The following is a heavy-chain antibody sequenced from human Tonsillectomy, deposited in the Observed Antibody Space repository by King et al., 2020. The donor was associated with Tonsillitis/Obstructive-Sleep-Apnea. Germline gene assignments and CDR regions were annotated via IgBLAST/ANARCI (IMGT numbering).Heavy chain of an antibody. CDR2: IDPNSGAT. CDR1: GYIFTGYY. V-gene: IGHV1-2*06. Sequence: VQLVESGAEVRKPGASVKVSCKPSGYIFTGYYMHWVRQAPGQGLEWGGRIDPNSGATNYAQKFQGRVTMTRDTSISTASMELGGLRSDDTAVDYCARDPIGDSHYYMDVWGKGTTVTVSS. J-gene: IGHJ6*03. CDR3: ARDPIGDSHYYMDV. D-gene: IGHD3-3*01.